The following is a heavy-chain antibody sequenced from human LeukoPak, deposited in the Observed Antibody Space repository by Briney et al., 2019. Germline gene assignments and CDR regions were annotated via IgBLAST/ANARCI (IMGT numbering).Heavy chain of an antibody. Sequence: GGSLRLSCAVSGFTVSSNYMSWVRQAPGKGLEWVSIIYSGGSTYYADSVKGRFTISRDNSKNTLYLQMNSLRVEDTAVYYCARVGYTGTWYSSPPFDYWGQGTLVTVSS. D-gene: IGHD6-13*01. J-gene: IGHJ4*02. V-gene: IGHV3-66*01. CDR2: IYSGGST. CDR3: ARVGYTGTWYSSPPFDY. CDR1: GFTVSSNY.